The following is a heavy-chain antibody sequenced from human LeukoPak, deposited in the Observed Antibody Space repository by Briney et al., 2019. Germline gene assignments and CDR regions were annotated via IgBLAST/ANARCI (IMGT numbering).Heavy chain of an antibody. J-gene: IGHJ4*02. CDR1: GGSVSSGSYY. D-gene: IGHD1-1*01. CDR2: IYYSGST. V-gene: IGHV4-61*01. CDR3: ARARTTGTTAGDY. Sequence: SETLSLTCTVSGGSVSSGSYYWSWIRQPPGKGLEWIGYIYYSGSTNYNPSLKSRVTISVDTSKNQFSLKLSSVTAADTAVYYCARARTTGTTAGDYWGQGTLVTVSS.